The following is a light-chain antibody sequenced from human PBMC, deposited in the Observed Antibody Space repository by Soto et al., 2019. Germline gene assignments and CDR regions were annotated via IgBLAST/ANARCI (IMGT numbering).Light chain of an antibody. CDR1: SSYVGGYDY. CDR2: DVS. J-gene: IGLJ1*01. V-gene: IGLV2-14*03. Sequence: QSVLTQPASVSGSPTQSITISCTGTSSYVGGYDYVSWYQQHPGKAPKLTIYDVSSRPSGVSNRFSGSKSGNTASLTISGLQAEDEADYYCTSYSSSTTYVFGTGTKVTVL. CDR3: TSYSSSTTYV.